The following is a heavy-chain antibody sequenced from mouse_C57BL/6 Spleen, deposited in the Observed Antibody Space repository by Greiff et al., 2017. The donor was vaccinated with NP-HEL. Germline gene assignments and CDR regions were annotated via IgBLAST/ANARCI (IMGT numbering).Heavy chain of an antibody. CDR3: TRVGSGTGAMDY. J-gene: IGHJ4*01. CDR2: ISSGGDYI. CDR1: GFTFSSYA. V-gene: IGHV5-9-1*02. D-gene: IGHD3-1*01. Sequence: DVMLVESGEGLVKPGGSLKLSCAASGFTFSSYAMSWVRQTPEKRLEWVAYISSGGDYIYYADTVKGRFTISRDNARNTLYLQMSSLKSEDTAMYYCTRVGSGTGAMDYWGQGTSVTVSS.